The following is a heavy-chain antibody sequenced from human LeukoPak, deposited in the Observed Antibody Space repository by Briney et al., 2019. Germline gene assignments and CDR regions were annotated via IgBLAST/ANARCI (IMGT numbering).Heavy chain of an antibody. V-gene: IGHV1-18*01. J-gene: IGHJ4*02. CDR2: ISAYNGNT. CDR1: GYTFTSYG. D-gene: IGHD3-10*01. CDR3: ERVRGVYYLDY. Sequence: ASVKVSCKPSGYTFTSYGISWVRQAAGQGVEWMGWISAYNGNTHYAQKLQGRVTMTTDTSTSTAYMELRSLRSDDTAVYYCERVRGVYYLDYWGQGTLVTVSS.